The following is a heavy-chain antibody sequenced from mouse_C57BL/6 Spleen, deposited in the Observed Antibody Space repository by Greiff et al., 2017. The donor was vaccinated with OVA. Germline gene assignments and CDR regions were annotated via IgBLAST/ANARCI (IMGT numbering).Heavy chain of an antibody. CDR2: INPSTGGT. CDR1: GYSFTGYY. D-gene: IGHD1-1*01. V-gene: IGHV1-42*01. Sequence: EVMLVESGPELVKPGASVKISCKASGYSFTGYYMNWVKQSPEKSLEWIGEINPSTGGTTYNQKFKAKATLTVDKSSSTAYMQLKSLTSEDSAVYDCARYYYGSSPFAYWGQGTLVTVSA. J-gene: IGHJ3*01. CDR3: ARYYYGSSPFAY.